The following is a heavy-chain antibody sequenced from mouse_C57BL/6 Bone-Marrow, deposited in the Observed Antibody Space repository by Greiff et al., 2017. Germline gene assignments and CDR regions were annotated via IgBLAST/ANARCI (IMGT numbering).Heavy chain of an antibody. CDR3: AGRPQRFAY. CDR2: ISSGGSYT. J-gene: IGHJ3*01. D-gene: IGHD3-2*02. Sequence: EVKLVESGGDLVKPGGSLKLSCAASGFTFSSYGMSWVRQTPDKRLEWVATISSGGSYTYSPDSVKGRFTISRDNAKNTLYLQMSRLKAEDTAKYCCAGRPQRFAYWGQGTLVTVSA. CDR1: GFTFSSYG. V-gene: IGHV5-6*02.